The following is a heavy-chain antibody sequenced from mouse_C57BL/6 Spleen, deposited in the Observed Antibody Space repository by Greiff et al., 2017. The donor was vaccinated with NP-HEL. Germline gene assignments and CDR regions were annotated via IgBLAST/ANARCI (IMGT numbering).Heavy chain of an antibody. J-gene: IGHJ1*03. CDR3: AREIGTVVATEYFDV. D-gene: IGHD1-1*01. V-gene: IGHV5-4*01. CDR2: ISDGGSYT. CDR1: GFTFSSYA. Sequence: EVQLVESGGGLVKPGGSLKLSCAASGFTFSSYAMSWVRQTPEKRLEWVATISDGGSYTYYPDNVKGRFTISRDNAKNNLYLQMSHLKSEDTAMYYCAREIGTVVATEYFDVWGTGTTVTVSS.